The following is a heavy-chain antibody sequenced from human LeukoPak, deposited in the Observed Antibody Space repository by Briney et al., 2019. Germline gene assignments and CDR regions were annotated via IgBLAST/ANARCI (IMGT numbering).Heavy chain of an antibody. CDR1: GGSISSGSYY. J-gene: IGHJ6*03. CDR3: AREKRIYYDSSGYYGNYYYYYFMDV. D-gene: IGHD3-22*01. Sequence: SETLSLTCTVSGGSISSGSYYWSWIRQPAGKGLEWIGRIYTSGSTNYNPSLKSRVTISVDTSKNQFSLKLSSVTAADTAVYYCAREKRIYYDSSGYYGNYYYYYFMDVWGKGTTVTISS. V-gene: IGHV4-61*02. CDR2: IYTSGST.